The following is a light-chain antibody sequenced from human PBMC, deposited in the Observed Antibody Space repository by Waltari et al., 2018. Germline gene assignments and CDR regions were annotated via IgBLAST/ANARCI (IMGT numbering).Light chain of an antibody. J-gene: IGKJ5*01. CDR3: QQRSNWPPRIT. CDR2: DAS. CDR1: QSVSSY. V-gene: IGKV3-11*01. Sequence: EIVLTQSPATLSLSPGEQATLSCRASQSVSSYLAWYQQKPGQAPRLLIYDASNRATGIPARFSGSGSGTDFTLTISSLEPEDFAVYYCQQRSNWPPRITFGQGTRLEIK.